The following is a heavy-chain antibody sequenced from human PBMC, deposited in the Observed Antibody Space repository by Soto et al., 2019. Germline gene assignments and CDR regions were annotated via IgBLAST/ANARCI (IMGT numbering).Heavy chain of an antibody. CDR3: AGGISTVWYYFDY. CDR1: GYTFTGYY. D-gene: IGHD4-4*01. J-gene: IGHJ4*02. Sequence: ASVKVSCTASGYTFTGYYMHWVRQAPGQGLEWMGWINPNSGGTNYAQKFQGWVTMTRDTSISTAYMELSRLRSDDTAVYYCAGGISTVWYYFDYWGQGTLVTVSS. CDR2: INPNSGGT. V-gene: IGHV1-2*04.